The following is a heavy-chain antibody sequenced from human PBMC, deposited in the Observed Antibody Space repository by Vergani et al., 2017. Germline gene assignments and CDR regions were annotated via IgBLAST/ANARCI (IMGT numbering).Heavy chain of an antibody. CDR1: GFTFNHYA. Sequence: EVQLLESGGDLVQPGGSLRLSCAASGFTFNHYAMNWVRQAPGKGLEWVSGISGSGGSTYYAGSVKGRFTISRDSSKNTLYLQMNSLRAEDTAVYYCARSLGPRVYWGQGTLVTVSS. CDR2: ISGSGGST. CDR3: ARSLGPRVY. V-gene: IGHV3-23*01. D-gene: IGHD1-26*01. J-gene: IGHJ4*02.